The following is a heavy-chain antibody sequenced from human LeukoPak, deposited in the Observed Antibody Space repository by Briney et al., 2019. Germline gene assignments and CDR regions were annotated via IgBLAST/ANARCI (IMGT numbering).Heavy chain of an antibody. Sequence: GGSLRLSCVASGFTFSQFEMTWVRQAPGKGVEWISYISPSGTTTYYANSVRGRFTISRDNAKNALYLQMDGLTVDDTALYYCAREGDVYNWNDGYYFDHWGQGILVTVSA. CDR2: ISPSGTTT. CDR3: AREGDVYNWNDGYYFDH. J-gene: IGHJ4*02. CDR1: GFTFSQFE. V-gene: IGHV3-48*03. D-gene: IGHD1-1*01.